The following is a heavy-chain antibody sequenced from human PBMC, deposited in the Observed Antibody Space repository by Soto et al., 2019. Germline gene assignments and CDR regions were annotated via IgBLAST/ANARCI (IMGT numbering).Heavy chain of an antibody. CDR3: ARAHCGGDCYSGVDY. CDR2: INPFDGSR. J-gene: IGHJ4*02. V-gene: IGHV1-2*02. D-gene: IGHD2-21*02. Sequence: ASVKVSCKASGYIFTSYYIHWVRQAPGQGLEWMGWINPFDGSRMFAQSFQGRVTMTRDTSISTAYMELSRLRSDDTAVYYCARAHCGGDCYSGVDYWGQGTLVTVSS. CDR1: GYIFTSYY.